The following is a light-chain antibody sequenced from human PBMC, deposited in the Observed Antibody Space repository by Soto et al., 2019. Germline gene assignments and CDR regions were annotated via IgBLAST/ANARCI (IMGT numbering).Light chain of an antibody. CDR2: DVS. J-gene: IGLJ2*01. V-gene: IGLV2-14*01. CDR3: CSYTSRSARV. Sequence: QSALTQPASVSGSPGQSITISCTGTSSDVGGYNYVSWYQQHPGKAPKLMIYDVSNRPSGVSNRFSGSKSGNSASLTISGLQADDAAYYYWCSYTSRSARVFGGGTKLTVL. CDR1: SSDVGGYNY.